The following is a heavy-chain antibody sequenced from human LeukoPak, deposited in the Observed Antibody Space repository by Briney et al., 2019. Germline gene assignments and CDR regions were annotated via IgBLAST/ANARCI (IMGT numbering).Heavy chain of an antibody. Sequence: GGSLRLSWAASGXTFSSYWLHWVRQAPGKGLVWVSRINSDGSSTSYADSVKGRFTISRDNSKNTLYLQMNSLRAEDTAVYYCAKIWFGELSSTPYYWGQGTLVTVSS. J-gene: IGHJ4*02. V-gene: IGHV3-74*01. CDR1: GXTFSSYW. CDR2: INSDGSST. CDR3: AKIWFGELSSTPYY. D-gene: IGHD3-10*01.